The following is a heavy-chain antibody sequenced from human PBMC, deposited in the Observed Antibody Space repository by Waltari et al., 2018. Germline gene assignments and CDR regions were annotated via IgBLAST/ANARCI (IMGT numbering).Heavy chain of an antibody. CDR2: IYYSGST. CDR3: ARRRNYPGAAMDV. V-gene: IGHV4-59*01. J-gene: IGHJ6*02. CDR1: GGSISSYY. Sequence: QVQLQESGPGLVKPSETLSLTCTVSGGSISSYYWSWIRQPPGKGLEWIGYIYYSGSTNYNPSLKSRVTISVDTSKNQFSLKLSSVTAADTAIYYCARRRNYPGAAMDVWGQGTTVTVSS. D-gene: IGHD4-4*01.